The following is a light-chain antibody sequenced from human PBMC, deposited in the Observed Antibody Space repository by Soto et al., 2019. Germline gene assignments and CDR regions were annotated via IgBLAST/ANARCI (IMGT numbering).Light chain of an antibody. CDR2: LEGSGTY. Sequence: QPVLAQSSSASASLGSSVNLTCTLSSGHSSFIIAWHQQQPGKALRYWMKLEGSGTYNKGSGVPDRFSGSSSGADRYLTISNLQSEDEADYYCETWDSNTRVFGGGTKVTVL. J-gene: IGLJ3*02. V-gene: IGLV4-60*03. CDR3: ETWDSNTRV. CDR1: SGHSSFI.